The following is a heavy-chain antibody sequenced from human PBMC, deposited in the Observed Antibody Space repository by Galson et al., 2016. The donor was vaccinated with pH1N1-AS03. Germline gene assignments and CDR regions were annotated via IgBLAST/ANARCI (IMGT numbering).Heavy chain of an antibody. CDR3: VRGSPHSSSTNYGFEF. J-gene: IGHJ3*01. CDR2: INTDSGGA. CDR1: GFAFTDYY. D-gene: IGHD6-13*01. V-gene: IGHV1-2*02. Sequence: SVKVSCKASGFAFTDYYMNLLRQAPGQGLEWMAWINTDSGGADYAQKFQGRVTMTRDASISTTYMELSSLRSDDTAVYYCVRGSPHSSSTNYGFEFWGRGTMVTVSS.